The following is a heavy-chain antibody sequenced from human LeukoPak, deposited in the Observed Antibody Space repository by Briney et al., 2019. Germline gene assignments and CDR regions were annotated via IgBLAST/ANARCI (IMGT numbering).Heavy chain of an antibody. Sequence: PPETLSLTCTVSGGSISSYYWSWIRQPPGKGLEWIGYIYYSGSTNYNPSLKSRVTISVDTSKNQFSLKLSSVTAADTAVYYCARVGYRRFLDVWGKGTTVTISS. CDR2: IYYSGST. J-gene: IGHJ6*04. V-gene: IGHV4-59*01. CDR1: GGSISSYY. CDR3: ARVGYRRFLDV. D-gene: IGHD6-25*01.